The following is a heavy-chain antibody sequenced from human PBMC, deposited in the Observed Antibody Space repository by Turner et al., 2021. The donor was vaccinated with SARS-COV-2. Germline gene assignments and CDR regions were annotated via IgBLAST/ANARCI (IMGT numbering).Heavy chain of an antibody. V-gene: IGHV3-23*01. J-gene: IGHJ6*02. Sequence: EVQLLESGGGLVQPGGSRILSCAASGFTFSSYAMSWGRQAPGKGLEWVSAISGSGGSTYYADSVKGRFTISRDNSKNTLYLQMNSLRAEDTAVYFCAKDLSNLGDSYGYNSYGMDVWGQGTTVTVSS. CDR2: ISGSGGST. CDR1: GFTFSSYA. D-gene: IGHD5-18*01. CDR3: AKDLSNLGDSYGYNSYGMDV.